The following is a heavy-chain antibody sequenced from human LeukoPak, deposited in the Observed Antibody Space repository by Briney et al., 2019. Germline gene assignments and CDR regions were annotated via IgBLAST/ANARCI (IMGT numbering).Heavy chain of an antibody. CDR2: IGNTET. V-gene: IGHV3-23*01. D-gene: IGHD5-18*01. Sequence: GGSLRLSCATSGFPFETNAMSWVRQAPGKGLEWVATIGNTETFYADSVTGRFTISRDNSKNAVNLQMNRLRVEDTAIYYCAKDWIQFNRVFDRFDSWGQGTLVTVSS. J-gene: IGHJ4*02. CDR1: GFPFETNA. CDR3: AKDWIQFNRVFDRFDS.